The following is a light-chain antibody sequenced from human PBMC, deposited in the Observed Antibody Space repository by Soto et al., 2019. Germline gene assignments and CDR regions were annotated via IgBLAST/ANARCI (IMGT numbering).Light chain of an antibody. CDR1: QIVSSGS. V-gene: IGKV3-20*01. Sequence: FVLPQSPCTLSLSPGERSTLSCVAGQIVSSGSLAWYQQQHGQPPRLLISGGASRGTGILDRFSGSGSGTDFTLTISRLEPADFAVYYCQQHGSSSRGTFGQGTKVDIK. J-gene: IGKJ1*01. CDR2: GGA. CDR3: QQHGSSSRGT.